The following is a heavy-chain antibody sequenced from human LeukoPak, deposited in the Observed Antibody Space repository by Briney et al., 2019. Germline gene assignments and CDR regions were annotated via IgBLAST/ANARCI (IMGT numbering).Heavy chain of an antibody. CDR2: IYPGDPDT. CDR1: GYTFTNYW. D-gene: IGHD3-3*01. J-gene: IGHJ4*02. CDR3: ARLVNFWSGFED. Sequence: ASVKVSCKASGYTFTNYWIGWVGQMPGKCLEWMGIIYPGDPDTRYSPSFQGQVTISADKSISTAYLQWSGLKASDTAIYFRARLVNFWSGFEDWGQGTLVTVSS. V-gene: IGHV5-51*01.